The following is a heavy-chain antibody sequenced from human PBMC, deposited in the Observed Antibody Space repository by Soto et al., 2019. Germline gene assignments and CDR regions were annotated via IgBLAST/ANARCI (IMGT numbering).Heavy chain of an antibody. CDR2: ISGSGGST. J-gene: IGHJ4*02. CDR3: ANHYGSGSYRYYFDY. CDR1: GFTFSSYA. Sequence: GGSLRLSCAASGFTFSSYAMSWVRQAPGKGLEWVSAISGSGGSTYYADSVKGRFTISRDNSKNTLYLQMNSLRAEDTAVYYCANHYGSGSYRYYFDYWGQGTLVTVSS. V-gene: IGHV3-23*01. D-gene: IGHD3-10*01.